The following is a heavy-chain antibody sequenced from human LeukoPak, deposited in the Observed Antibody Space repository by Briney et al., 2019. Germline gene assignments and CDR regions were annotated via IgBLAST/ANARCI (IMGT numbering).Heavy chain of an antibody. V-gene: IGHV3-43D*04. CDR2: ISWDGGST. D-gene: IGHD3-22*01. CDR1: GFTFDDCA. J-gene: IGHJ4*02. Sequence: GGSLRLSCAASGFTFDDCAMHWVRQAPGKGLEWVSLISWDGGSTYYADSVKGRFTISRDNSKNSLYLQMNSLRAEDTALYYCAKAGSGYSVYYFDYWGQGTLVTVSS. CDR3: AKAGSGYSVYYFDY.